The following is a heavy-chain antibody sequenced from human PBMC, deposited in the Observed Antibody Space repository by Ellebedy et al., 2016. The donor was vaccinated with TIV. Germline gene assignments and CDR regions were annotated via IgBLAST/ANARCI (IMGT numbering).Heavy chain of an antibody. Sequence: SETLSLTXSVSAGSIDISGYYWVWIRQPPGTRLEWIASISYSGSTYYNPSLKSRVTVSVDTSNNQFSLKLSSVTAADTAVYYCARQGDYGSGTNYVGEDYWGQGTLVTVSS. CDR2: ISYSGST. V-gene: IGHV4-39*01. CDR1: AGSIDISGYY. CDR3: ARQGDYGSGTNYVGEDY. D-gene: IGHD3-10*01. J-gene: IGHJ4*02.